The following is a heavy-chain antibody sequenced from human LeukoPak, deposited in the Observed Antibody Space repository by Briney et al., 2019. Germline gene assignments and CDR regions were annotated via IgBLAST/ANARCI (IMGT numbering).Heavy chain of an antibody. D-gene: IGHD3-9*01. CDR2: ITTSGGST. CDR1: GFNFGSYS. CDR3: AKGRYFVQP. V-gene: IGHV3-23*01. Sequence: GGSLRLSCAASGFNFGSYSMTWVRQAPGKGLEWVSTITTSGGSTYYADSVRGRFTISRDNSKNTLYVQMNSLRAEDTAVYYCAKGRYFVQPWGQGTLVTVSS. J-gene: IGHJ4*02.